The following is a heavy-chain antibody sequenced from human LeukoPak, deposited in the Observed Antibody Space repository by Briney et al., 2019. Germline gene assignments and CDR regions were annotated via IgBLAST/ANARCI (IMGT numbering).Heavy chain of an antibody. CDR2: LYYTGDT. CDR3: ARGPWAWFDP. Sequence: SETLSLTCNVSGGSISPYYWSWIRQVPVKGVEWIGYLYYTGDTKYNPSLKSRVTISVDTSKNQFSLKLRSVTAADTAVYYCARGPWAWFDPWGQGTLVTVSS. J-gene: IGHJ5*02. D-gene: IGHD7-27*01. CDR1: GGSISPYY. V-gene: IGHV4-59*01.